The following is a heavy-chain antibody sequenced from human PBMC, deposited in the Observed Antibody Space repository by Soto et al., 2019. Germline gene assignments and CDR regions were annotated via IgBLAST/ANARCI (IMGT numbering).Heavy chain of an antibody. CDR1: GDSISNYY. CDR3: ARGRYYFDY. Sequence: QVQLQESGPGLVKPSETLSLTCTVSGDSISNYYWSWIRQPPGKGLEWIGYMYHSGTTNYNPSLQSRVTISIDTSKNQFSLRLSSVTAADTAVYYCARGRYYFDYWGQGALVTASS. V-gene: IGHV4-59*01. CDR2: MYHSGTT. J-gene: IGHJ4*02.